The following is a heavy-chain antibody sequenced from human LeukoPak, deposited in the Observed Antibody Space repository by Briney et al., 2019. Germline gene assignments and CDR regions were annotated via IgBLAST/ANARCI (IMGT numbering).Heavy chain of an antibody. Sequence: SETLSLTCTVSGDSVSSTRYYWNWIRQPPGKELEWIGYIYYSGSTNYNPSLQSRVTISVDTSKNQFSLRLSSVTAADTAVYYCARSYSSGYDRLDYWGQGTPVAVSS. J-gene: IGHJ4*02. V-gene: IGHV4-61*01. CDR1: GDSVSSTRYY. D-gene: IGHD5-12*01. CDR2: IYYSGST. CDR3: ARSYSSGYDRLDY.